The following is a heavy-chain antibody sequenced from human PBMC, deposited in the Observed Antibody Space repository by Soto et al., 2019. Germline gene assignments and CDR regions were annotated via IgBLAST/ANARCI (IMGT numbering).Heavy chain of an antibody. Sequence: QVQLVQSGAEVKKPGASVKVSCKASGYTFTDYAMHWVRQAPGQRVEWMAWINAGNGNTKYSQKFQGRVTITSDTSASTPYMELISLRSEDTAVYYSASSAGIAAAGSQDYYFYGMDVWGQGTTVTVSS. CDR2: INAGNGNT. V-gene: IGHV1-3*01. J-gene: IGHJ6*02. D-gene: IGHD6-13*01. CDR3: ASSAGIAAAGSQDYYFYGMDV. CDR1: GYTFTDYA.